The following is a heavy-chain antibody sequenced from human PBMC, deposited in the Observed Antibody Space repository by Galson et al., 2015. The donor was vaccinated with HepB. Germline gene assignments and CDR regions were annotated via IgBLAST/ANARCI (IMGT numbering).Heavy chain of an antibody. J-gene: IGHJ4*02. V-gene: IGHV3-7*03. D-gene: IGHD2-15*01. Sequence: SLRLSCAASGFTFSNYWMSWIRQAPGKGLEWVANIKQDGSEKYYVDSVKGRFTISRDNAKNSLYLQMNSLRAEDTAVYYCSRRLYDCCSCDPEYYFDYWGQGTLVTVSS. CDR1: GFTFSNYW. CDR3: SRRLYDCCSCDPEYYFDY. CDR2: IKQDGSEK.